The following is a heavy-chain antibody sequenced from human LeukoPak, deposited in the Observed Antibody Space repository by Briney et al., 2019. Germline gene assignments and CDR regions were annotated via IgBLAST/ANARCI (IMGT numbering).Heavy chain of an antibody. CDR3: ARGGGATWYYYYMDV. J-gene: IGHJ6*03. CDR1: GGTFSSYA. Sequence: SVKVSCKASGGTFSSYAISWVRQAPGQGLEWMGGIIPIFGTANYAQKFQGRVTITTDKSTSTAYMELSSLRSEDTAVYYCARGGGATWYYYYMDVWGKGTTVTVSS. CDR2: IIPIFGTA. D-gene: IGHD3-16*01. V-gene: IGHV1-69*05.